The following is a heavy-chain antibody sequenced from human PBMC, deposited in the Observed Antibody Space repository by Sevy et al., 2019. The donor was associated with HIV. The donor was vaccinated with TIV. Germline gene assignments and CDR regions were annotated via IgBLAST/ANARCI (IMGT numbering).Heavy chain of an antibody. J-gene: IGHJ3*02. CDR2: IFRGGDGT. V-gene: IGHV3-23*01. CDR1: GFTFSNYA. CDR3: AGALYDSSGSFDALDI. Sequence: GGSLRLSCVASGFTFSNYAMNWVRQAPGKVLEWVSTIFRGGDGTYYADSVKGRFTISRDNSKDTVYLQLSSLRADDTAVYYCAGALYDSSGSFDALDIWGQGTMVTVSS. D-gene: IGHD3-22*01.